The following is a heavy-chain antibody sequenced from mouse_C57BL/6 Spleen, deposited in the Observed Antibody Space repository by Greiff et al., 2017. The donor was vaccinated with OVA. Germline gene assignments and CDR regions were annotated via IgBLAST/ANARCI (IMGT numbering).Heavy chain of an antibody. D-gene: IGHD1-1*01. V-gene: IGHV1-72*01. CDR3: ASPYYYGSSPYWYFDF. CDR1: GYTFTSYW. CDR2: IDPNSGGT. Sequence: QVQLQQPGAELVKPGASVKLSCKASGYTFTSYWMHWVKQRPGRGLEWIGRIDPNSGGTKYNEKFKSKATLTADKTSSTAYMQLSSLTSEDSAVYYCASPYYYGSSPYWYFDFWGTGTTVTVSS. J-gene: IGHJ1*03.